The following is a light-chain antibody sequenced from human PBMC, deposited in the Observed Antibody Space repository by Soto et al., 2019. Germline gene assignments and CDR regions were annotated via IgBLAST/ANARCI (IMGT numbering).Light chain of an antibody. V-gene: IGLV2-18*02. CDR2: EVN. J-gene: IGLJ1*01. Sequence: QSALTQPASVSGSPGQSITISCTGTSSDIGSYNRVSWYQQPPGTAPKLIIYEVNNRPSGVPVRFSGSKSGNTASLTISGLQAEDEADYYCNSFTTSSTYVFGTGTKLT. CDR1: SSDIGSYNR. CDR3: NSFTTSSTYV.